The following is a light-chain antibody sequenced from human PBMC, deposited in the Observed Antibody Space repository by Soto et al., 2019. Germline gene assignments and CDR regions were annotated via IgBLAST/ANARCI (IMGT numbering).Light chain of an antibody. J-gene: IGLJ7*01. CDR1: SSDVGGYNY. CDR2: EVS. Sequence: QSALTQPASVSGSPGQSITISCTGTSSDVGGYNYVSWYQQHPGKAPKLMIYEVSNRPSGVSNRFSGSKSGTSASLAISGLQSDDEADYYCAAWDDNLDGPVFGGGTQLTVL. V-gene: IGLV2-14*01. CDR3: AAWDDNLDGPV.